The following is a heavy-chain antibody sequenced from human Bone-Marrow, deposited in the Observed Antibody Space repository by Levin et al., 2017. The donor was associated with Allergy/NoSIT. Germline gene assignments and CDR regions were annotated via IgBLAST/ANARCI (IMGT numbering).Heavy chain of an antibody. CDR1: GFPFLNYD. CDR3: AKGPYDSGSLFEY. V-gene: IGHV3-13*04. D-gene: IGHD3-10*01. Sequence: SCAASGFPFLNYDMYWVRQATGKGLEWVSSIGTTGDTYYADSVKGRFPISSANAKSSLYLQLNSLRAADTAVSYCAKGPYDSGSLFEYWGQGTLVTVS. CDR2: IGTTGDT. J-gene: IGHJ4*02.